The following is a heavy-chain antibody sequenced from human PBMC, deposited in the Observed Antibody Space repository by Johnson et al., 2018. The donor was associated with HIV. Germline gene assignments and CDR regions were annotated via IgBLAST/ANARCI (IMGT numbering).Heavy chain of an antibody. CDR2: VSSNGGST. Sequence: MMLVESGGGLVQPGGSLRLSCAASGFTFSSYAMHWVRQAPGKGLEYVSAVSSNGGSTYYANSVRGRFIISRDNSKNTLYLQMNSLRAEDTAVYYCATGVVVTAMNDAFDIWGHGTMVTVSS. J-gene: IGHJ3*02. D-gene: IGHD2-21*02. CDR3: ATGVVVTAMNDAFDI. CDR1: GFTFSSYA. V-gene: IGHV3-64*01.